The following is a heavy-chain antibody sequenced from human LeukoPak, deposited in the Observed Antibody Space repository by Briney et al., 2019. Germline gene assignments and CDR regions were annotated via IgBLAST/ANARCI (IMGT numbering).Heavy chain of an antibody. D-gene: IGHD6-6*01. Sequence: SETLSLTCTVSGYSISSGYNWGWIRQPPGKGLEWIGNINYSGSTYNNPSLRSRITISVDTSKNQFSLKLSSVAAADSALYYCARGAGAFGSSSYHFDYWGQGILVTVSS. V-gene: IGHV4-38-2*02. CDR3: ARGAGAFGSSSYHFDY. J-gene: IGHJ4*02. CDR2: INYSGST. CDR1: GYSISSGYN.